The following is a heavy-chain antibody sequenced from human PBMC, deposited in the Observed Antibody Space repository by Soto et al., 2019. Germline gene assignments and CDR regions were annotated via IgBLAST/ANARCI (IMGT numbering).Heavy chain of an antibody. J-gene: IGHJ5*02. Sequence: GASVKVSCKASGFTFTSSAVQWVRQARGQRLEWIGWIVVGSGNTNYAQKFQERVTITRDMSTSTAYMELSSLRSEDTAVYYCARSHVVPAAIGWFDPWGQGTLVTVSS. CDR2: IVVGSGNT. D-gene: IGHD2-2*01. V-gene: IGHV1-58*01. CDR3: ARSHVVPAAIGWFDP. CDR1: GFTFTSSA.